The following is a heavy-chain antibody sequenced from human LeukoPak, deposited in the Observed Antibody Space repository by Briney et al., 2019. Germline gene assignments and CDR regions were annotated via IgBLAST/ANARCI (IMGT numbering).Heavy chain of an antibody. Sequence: GASVQVSCKASGYTFTSYVISWVRQAPGQGLEWMGWISPYNGNTNYAQNLQGRVTMTTDTSTSTAYMELRSLRSNDTAVYYCARGSVSTRSFDYWGQGTLVTVSS. CDR1: GYTFTSYV. D-gene: IGHD4-11*01. CDR2: ISPYNGNT. V-gene: IGHV1-18*01. J-gene: IGHJ4*02. CDR3: ARGSVSTRSFDY.